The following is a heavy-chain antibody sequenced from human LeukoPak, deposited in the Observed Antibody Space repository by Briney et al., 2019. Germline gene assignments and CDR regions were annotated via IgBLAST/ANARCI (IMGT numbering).Heavy chain of an antibody. CDR1: GGSVRSDISH. Sequence: SETLSLTCSVSGGSVRSDISHWSWIRQPPGKGLEWIGYVHYSGSANYNPSLESRVTMSLDNSKNQFSLELTSVTAADTAVYYCARGRAAWLLNKVADKSVDAFDIWGQGTMVTVSS. CDR2: VHYSGSA. V-gene: IGHV4-61*01. D-gene: IGHD3-22*01. CDR3: ARGRAAWLLNKVADKSVDAFDI. J-gene: IGHJ3*02.